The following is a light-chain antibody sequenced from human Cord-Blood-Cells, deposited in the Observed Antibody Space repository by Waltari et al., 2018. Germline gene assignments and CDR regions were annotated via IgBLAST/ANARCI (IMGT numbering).Light chain of an antibody. CDR1: QSVSSSY. CDR2: GAS. Sequence: EIVFTQSPGTLSLSPGERATLSCRASQSVSSSYLAWYQQKPGQAPRLLSYGASSRATGIPDRFSGSGSGTDFTLTISRLEPEDFAVYYCQQYGSSPNSFGQGTKLEIK. V-gene: IGKV3-20*01. J-gene: IGKJ2*03. CDR3: QQYGSSPNS.